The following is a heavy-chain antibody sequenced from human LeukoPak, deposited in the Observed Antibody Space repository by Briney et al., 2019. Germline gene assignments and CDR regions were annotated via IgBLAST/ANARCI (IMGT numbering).Heavy chain of an antibody. CDR3: AKSGLRLLEWQWCRYFDY. Sequence: PGGSLRLSCAASGFTFSSYAMSWVRQAPGKGLEWVSAISGSVGSTYYADSVKGRFTISRDNSKNTLYLQMNSLRAEDTAVYYCAKSGLRLLEWQWCRYFDYWGQGTLVTVSS. CDR2: ISGSVGST. J-gene: IGHJ4*02. V-gene: IGHV3-23*01. CDR1: GFTFSSYA. D-gene: IGHD3-3*01.